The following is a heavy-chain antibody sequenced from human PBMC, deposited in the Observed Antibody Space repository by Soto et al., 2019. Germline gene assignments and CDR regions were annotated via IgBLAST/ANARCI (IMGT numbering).Heavy chain of an antibody. CDR2: IYYSGST. Sequence: SETLSLTCTVSGGSISSYYWSWIRQPPGKGLEWIGYIYYSGSTNYNPSLKSRVTISVDTSKNQFSLKLSSVTAADTAVYYGGRDRGGAGYYYYGMDVWGQGTTVTVSS. J-gene: IGHJ6*02. D-gene: IGHD3-10*01. V-gene: IGHV4-59*01. CDR1: GGSISSYY. CDR3: GRDRGGAGYYYYGMDV.